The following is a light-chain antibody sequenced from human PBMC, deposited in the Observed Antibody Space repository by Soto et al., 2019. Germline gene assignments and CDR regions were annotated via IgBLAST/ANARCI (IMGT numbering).Light chain of an antibody. Sequence: EIVLTQSPGTLSLSPGERATLSCRASQSVSSSYLAWYQQKPGQAPRLLIYGASSRATGIPDRFSGSGSGTDFTITISRLEPEDFAVSYCQQYGSSLPNTFGQGTKLEIK. CDR1: QSVSSSY. CDR2: GAS. V-gene: IGKV3-20*01. J-gene: IGKJ2*01. CDR3: QQYGSSLPNT.